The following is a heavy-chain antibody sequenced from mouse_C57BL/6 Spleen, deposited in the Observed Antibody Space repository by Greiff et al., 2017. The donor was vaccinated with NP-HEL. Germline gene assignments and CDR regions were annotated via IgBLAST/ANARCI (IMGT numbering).Heavy chain of an antibody. CDR3: ARHYDGYSWFAY. J-gene: IGHJ3*01. V-gene: IGHV1-82*01. D-gene: IGHD2-3*01. CDR1: GYAFSSSW. Sequence: VQLQQSGPELVKPGASVKISCKASGYAFSSSWMNWVKQRPGKGLEWIGRIYPGDGDTNYNGKFKGKATLTADKSSSTAYMQLSSLTSEDSAVYVCARHYDGYSWFAYWGQGTLVTVSA. CDR2: IYPGDGDT.